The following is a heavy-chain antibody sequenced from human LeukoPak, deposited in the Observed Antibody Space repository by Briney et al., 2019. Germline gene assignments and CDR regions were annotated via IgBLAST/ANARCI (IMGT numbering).Heavy chain of an antibody. CDR1: GYTFSSYA. D-gene: IGHD2-15*01. Sequence: GGALRLSCAASGYTFSSYAMSWVRQAPGKGLEWVSAISGSGGSTYYADSVKGRFTISRDNSKNTLYLQMNSLRAEDTAVYYCAKHVGVVAATSYYFDYWGQGTLVTVSS. CDR2: ISGSGGST. CDR3: AKHVGVVAATSYYFDY. J-gene: IGHJ4*02. V-gene: IGHV3-23*01.